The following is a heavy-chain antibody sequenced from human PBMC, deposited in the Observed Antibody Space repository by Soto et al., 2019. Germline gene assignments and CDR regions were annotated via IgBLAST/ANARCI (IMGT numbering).Heavy chain of an antibody. V-gene: IGHV4-61*03. J-gene: IGHJ6*02. CDR2: TYYTGGT. CDR1: GGSVSSETHY. CDR3: ARDQSDFPSGTSDYAMEV. D-gene: IGHD3-3*01. Sequence: QVQLQESGPELVKPSETLSLTCTVSGGSVSSETHYWSWIRQTPGKGLEWVGYTYYTGGTNYNPSLKGRLRMTVDTCRDHVALRLRSGTSAETAVYYCARDQSDFPSGTSDYAMEVWGQGTKVTVSS.